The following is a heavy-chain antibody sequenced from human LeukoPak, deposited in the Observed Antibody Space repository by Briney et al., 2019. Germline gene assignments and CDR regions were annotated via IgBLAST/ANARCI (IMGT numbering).Heavy chain of an antibody. D-gene: IGHD3-10*01. CDR2: IIPIFGTA. V-gene: IGHV1-69*13. CDR3: ARARLMHGPYYYGSGKELDY. Sequence: ASVKVSCKASGGTFSSYAISWVRQAPGQGLEWMGGIIPIFGTANYAQKFQGRVTITADESTSTAYMELSSLRSEDTAVYYCARARLMHGPYYYGSGKELDYWGQGTLVTVSS. J-gene: IGHJ4*02. CDR1: GGTFSSYA.